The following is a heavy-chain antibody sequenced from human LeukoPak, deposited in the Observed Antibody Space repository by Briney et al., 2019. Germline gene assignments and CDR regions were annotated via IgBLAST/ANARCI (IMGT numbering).Heavy chain of an antibody. V-gene: IGHV1-8*01. D-gene: IGHD6-13*01. CDR3: ARGHYGYSSSLPSFDP. J-gene: IGHJ5*02. CDR1: GYTFTSYD. Sequence: GASVKVSCKASGYTFTSYDINWVRQATGQGLEWMGWMNPNSGNTGYAQKFQGRVTMTRNTSISTAYMELSSLRSEDTAVYYCARGHYGYSSSLPSFDPWGQGTLVTVSS. CDR2: MNPNSGNT.